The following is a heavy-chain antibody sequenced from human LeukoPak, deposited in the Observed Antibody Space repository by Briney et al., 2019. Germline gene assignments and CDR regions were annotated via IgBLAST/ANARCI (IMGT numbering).Heavy chain of an antibody. Sequence: GGSLRLSCAASGFTFSSYAMHWVRQAPGKGLEWVAVISYDGSNKYYADSVKGRFTISRDNSKSTLYLQMNSLRAEDTAVYYCARDLWDTAPFGYWGQGTLVTVSS. V-gene: IGHV3-30-3*01. J-gene: IGHJ4*02. CDR2: ISYDGSNK. CDR1: GFTFSSYA. D-gene: IGHD5-18*01. CDR3: ARDLWDTAPFGY.